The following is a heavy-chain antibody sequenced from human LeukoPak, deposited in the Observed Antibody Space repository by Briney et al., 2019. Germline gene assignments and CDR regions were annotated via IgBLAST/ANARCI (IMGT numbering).Heavy chain of an antibody. J-gene: IGHJ4*02. V-gene: IGHV4-59*01. CDR1: GGSISSYY. CDR2: IYYSGST. CDR3: AGVEYGDYVVDY. Sequence: PSETLSLTCTVSGGSISSYYWSWIRQPPGKGLEWIGYIYYSGSTNYNPSLKSRVTISVDTSKNQFSLKLSSVTAADTAVYYCAGVEYGDYVVDYWGQGTLVTVSS. D-gene: IGHD4-17*01.